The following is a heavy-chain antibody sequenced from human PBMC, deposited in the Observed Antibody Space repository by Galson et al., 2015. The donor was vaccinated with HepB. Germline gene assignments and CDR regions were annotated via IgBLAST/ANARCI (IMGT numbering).Heavy chain of an antibody. J-gene: IGHJ3*02. CDR2: ISFDGTSK. CDR3: AREFPDAFDI. V-gene: IGHV3-30*04. Sequence: SLRLSCAAFGFTFNSFAMHWVRQAPGKGLEWVAEISFDGTSKYYADSVKGRFTTSSDNSKTMFYLQMNSLRSEDTSVYYCAREFPDAFDIWGQGTMVTVSS. CDR1: GFTFNSFA.